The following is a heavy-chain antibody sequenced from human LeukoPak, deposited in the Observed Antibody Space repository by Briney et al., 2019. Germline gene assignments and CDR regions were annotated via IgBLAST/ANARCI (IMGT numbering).Heavy chain of an antibody. Sequence: PGGSLRLSCAASGFTVSSNYMSWVRQAPGKGLEWVSVIYSGGSTYYADSVKGRFTISRDNSKNTLYLQMNSLRAEDTAVYYCASPVTGKVVPDYYYGMDVWGQGTTVTVSS. CDR3: ASPVTGKVVPDYYYGMDV. CDR1: GFTVSSNY. J-gene: IGHJ6*02. V-gene: IGHV3-66*02. CDR2: IYSGGST. D-gene: IGHD1-20*01.